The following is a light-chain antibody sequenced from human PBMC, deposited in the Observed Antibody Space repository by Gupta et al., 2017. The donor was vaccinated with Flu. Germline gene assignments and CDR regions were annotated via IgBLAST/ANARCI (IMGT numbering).Light chain of an antibody. CDR1: QSVLYSSKNKNY. CDR2: WAS. Sequence: SLGERATINCKSSQSVLYSSKNKNYLAWYQQKPGQPPKLLIYWASTRESGVPDRFSGRGSGTDFTLTISSLQAEDVAVYYCQQYDSTPSTFGQGTKMDIK. CDR3: QQYDSTPST. V-gene: IGKV4-1*01. J-gene: IGKJ2*01.